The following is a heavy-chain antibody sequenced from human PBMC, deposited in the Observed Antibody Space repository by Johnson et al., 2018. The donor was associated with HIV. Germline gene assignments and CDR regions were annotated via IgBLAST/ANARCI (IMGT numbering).Heavy chain of an antibody. CDR2: IYSGGST. CDR3: ARVTQQVVRVGSDAFDI. Sequence: VQLVESGGGLVQPGGSLRLSCAASGFTISSKYFNWVRQAPGKGLEWVSVIYSGGSTYYADSVKGRFTISRDNSKNTLYLQMNSLRAEDTAVYYCARVTQQVVRVGSDAFDIWGQGTMVTVSS. D-gene: IGHD4-23*01. V-gene: IGHV3-66*02. J-gene: IGHJ3*02. CDR1: GFTISSKY.